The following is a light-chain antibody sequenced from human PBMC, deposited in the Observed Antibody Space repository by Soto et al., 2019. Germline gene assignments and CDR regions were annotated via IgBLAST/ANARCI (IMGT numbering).Light chain of an antibody. CDR3: QQYGSSPRT. V-gene: IGKV3-20*01. CDR1: QSVSSSY. Sequence: EIVLTQSPGTLSLSPGERATLSCRASQSVSSSYLAWYQQKPGQAPRLLIYGASSRATGIPDRFSGSGSGTDFTLTIRRLEPEDVAVYYCQQYGSSPRTFGQGTKVE. J-gene: IGKJ1*01. CDR2: GAS.